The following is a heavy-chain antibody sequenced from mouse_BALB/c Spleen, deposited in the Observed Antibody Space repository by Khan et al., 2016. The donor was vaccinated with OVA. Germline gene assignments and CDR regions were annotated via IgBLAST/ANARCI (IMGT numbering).Heavy chain of an antibody. CDR3: TRGGYSSFAY. CDR2: IGPGSGST. J-gene: IGHJ3*01. Sequence: DLVKPGASVKLSCKASGYTFTSYWINWIKQRPGQGLEWIGRIGPGSGSTSYNEMFTGKATLTVDTTSSTAYIQLSSLSSEDSAVYYCTRGGYSSFAYWGQGTLVTVSA. D-gene: IGHD1-3*01. CDR1: GYTFTSYW. V-gene: IGHV1S41*01.